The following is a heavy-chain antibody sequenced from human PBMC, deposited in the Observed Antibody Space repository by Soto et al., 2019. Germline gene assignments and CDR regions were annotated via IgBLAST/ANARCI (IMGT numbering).Heavy chain of an antibody. D-gene: IGHD3-10*01. V-gene: IGHV4-59*08. CDR2: FSYPGST. CDR1: GGSISSYY. J-gene: IGHJ4*02. CDR3: ARGQGNYYNVMWDY. Sequence: SETLSLTCTVSGGSISSYYWSWIRQPPGKGLEWIGYFSYPGSTNYNPSLKSRVTISVDTSKNQFSLKLSSVTAADTAVYYCARGQGNYYNVMWDYWGQGTLVTVSS.